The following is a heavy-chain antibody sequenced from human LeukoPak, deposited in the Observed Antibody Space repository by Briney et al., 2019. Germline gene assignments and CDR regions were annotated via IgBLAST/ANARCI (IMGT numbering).Heavy chain of an antibody. CDR2: IKQDGSEK. CDR1: GFTFSSYW. D-gene: IGHD2-21*02. Sequence: GGSLRLSCAASGFTFSSYWMSWVRQAPGKGLEWVANIKQDGSEKYYVDSVKGRFTISRDNAKNSLYLQMNSLRAEDTAVYYCARSRYCGGDCPHFDYWGQGTLVTVSS. V-gene: IGHV3-7*01. CDR3: ARSRYCGGDCPHFDY. J-gene: IGHJ4*02.